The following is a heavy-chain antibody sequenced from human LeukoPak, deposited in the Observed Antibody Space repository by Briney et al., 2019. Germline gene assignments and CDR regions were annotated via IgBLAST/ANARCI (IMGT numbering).Heavy chain of an antibody. CDR2: VYYSGST. V-gene: IGHV4-61*05. CDR3: ARVFCSGGSCYDAFDI. CDR1: GGSISSRSDY. Sequence: PSETLSLTCTVSGGSISSRSDYWGWIRQSPGKALEWIGTVYYSGSTNYNPSLKSRVAISVDTSKNQFSLKLSSVTAADTAVYYCARVFCSGGSCYDAFDIWGQGTMVTVSS. J-gene: IGHJ3*02. D-gene: IGHD2-15*01.